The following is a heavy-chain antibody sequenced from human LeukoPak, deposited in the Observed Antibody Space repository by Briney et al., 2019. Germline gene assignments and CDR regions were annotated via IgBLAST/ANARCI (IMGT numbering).Heavy chain of an antibody. V-gene: IGHV3-74*01. J-gene: IGHJ4*02. Sequence: GGSLRLSCAASGYTFSRYWMHWVRQGPGKGLVWVSRINEDGSSTSYAESVRGRFTISRDNAKNTLYLQMNSLRAEDAAVYYCTTDTFGARDSWGQGTLVTVSS. CDR1: GYTFSRYW. D-gene: IGHD3-10*01. CDR3: TTDTFGARDS. CDR2: INEDGSST.